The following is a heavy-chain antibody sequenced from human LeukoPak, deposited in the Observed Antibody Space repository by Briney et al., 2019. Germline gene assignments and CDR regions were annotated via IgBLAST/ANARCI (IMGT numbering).Heavy chain of an antibody. Sequence: HPGGSLRLSCAASGFNFSSYAMSWVRQAPGKGLEWVSAISGSGGSTYYADSVKGRFTISRDNSKNTLYLQMNSLRAEDTAVHYCAKDRLTMVRGVTTFDYWGQGTLVTVSS. CDR3: AKDRLTMVRGVTTFDY. V-gene: IGHV3-23*01. J-gene: IGHJ4*02. CDR2: ISGSGGST. CDR1: GFNFSSYA. D-gene: IGHD3-10*01.